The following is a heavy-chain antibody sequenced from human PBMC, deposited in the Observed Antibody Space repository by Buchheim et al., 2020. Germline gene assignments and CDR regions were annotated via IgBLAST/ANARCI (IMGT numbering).Heavy chain of an antibody. J-gene: IGHJ4*02. V-gene: IGHV3-30*03. Sequence: QVQLVESGGGVVQPGRSLRLSCAASGFTFSSYGMHWVRQAPGKGLEWVAVISYDGSNKYYADSVKGRFTISRDNSKNTLYLQMNSLRAEDTAVYYCATLGPSRLRFDYWGQGTL. D-gene: IGHD2-2*01. CDR2: ISYDGSNK. CDR1: GFTFSSYG. CDR3: ATLGPSRLRFDY.